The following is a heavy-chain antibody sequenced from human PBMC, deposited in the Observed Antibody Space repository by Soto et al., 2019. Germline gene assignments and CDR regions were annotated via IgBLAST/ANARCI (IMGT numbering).Heavy chain of an antibody. CDR2: ISAIGDMT. D-gene: IGHD4-17*01. J-gene: IGHJ4*02. CDR3: VRDRLSEPYGRFQN. Sequence: GGSLRLSCAASGFAFNGDAMHLVRQAPGKGLEGGSGISAIGDMTRDADSVQGRLTISRDNGKNSVFLQMISLTSEDTALSYFVRDRLSEPYGRFQNRGQAALVT. V-gene: IGHV3-9*01. CDR1: GFAFNGDA.